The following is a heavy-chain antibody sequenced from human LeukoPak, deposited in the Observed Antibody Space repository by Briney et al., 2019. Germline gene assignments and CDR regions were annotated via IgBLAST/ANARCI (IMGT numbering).Heavy chain of an antibody. V-gene: IGHV4-61*08. CDR2: IYHNGNT. Sequence: SETLSLTCTVSGGSVSSGGSYWSWIRQPPGKGLEWLGYIYHNGNTNLNPSLESRITISVDTSKNQFSLKLSSVTAADTALYYCARGSAWYFIHWGQGILVTVSS. J-gene: IGHJ4*02. CDR1: GGSVSSGGSY. D-gene: IGHD6-19*01. CDR3: ARGSAWYFIH.